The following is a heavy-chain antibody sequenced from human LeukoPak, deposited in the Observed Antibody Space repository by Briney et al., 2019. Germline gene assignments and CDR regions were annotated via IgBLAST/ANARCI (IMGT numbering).Heavy chain of an antibody. CDR1: GGSISTYY. V-gene: IGHV4-4*07. J-gene: IGHJ3*02. Sequence: PSETLSLTCTVSGGSISTYYWGWIRQPAGKGLEWIGRIYTTESTNYNPSLKSRVTMSVDTSKNQFSLKLSSVTAADSAVYYCAREMRFGSGPGAFDIWSQGTMVTVSS. CDR2: IYTTEST. D-gene: IGHD3-10*01. CDR3: AREMRFGSGPGAFDI.